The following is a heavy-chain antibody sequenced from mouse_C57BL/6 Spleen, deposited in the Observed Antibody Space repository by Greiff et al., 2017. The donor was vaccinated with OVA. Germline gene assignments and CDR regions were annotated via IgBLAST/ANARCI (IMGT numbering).Heavy chain of an antibody. CDR3: AGNAWFAY. Sequence: DVMLVESGGGLVKPGGSLKLSCAASGFTFSDYGMHWVRQAPEKGLEWVAYISSGSSTIYYADTVKGRFTISRDNAKNTLFLQMTSLRSEDTAMYYCAGNAWFAYWGQGTLVTVSA. CDR2: ISSGSSTI. J-gene: IGHJ3*01. CDR1: GFTFSDYG. V-gene: IGHV5-17*01.